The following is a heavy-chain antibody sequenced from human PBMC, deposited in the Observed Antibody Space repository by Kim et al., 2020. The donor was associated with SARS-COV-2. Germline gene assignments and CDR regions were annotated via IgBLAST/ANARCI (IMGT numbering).Heavy chain of an antibody. V-gene: IGHV4-59*01. D-gene: IGHD6-19*01. Sequence: SETLSRTCTVSGGSISSYYWSWIRQPPGKGLEWIGYIYYSGSTNYNPSLKSRVTISVDTSKNQFSLKLSSVTAADTAVYYCARDSGSGFDYWGQGTLVTVSS. CDR1: GGSISSYY. J-gene: IGHJ4*02. CDR3: ARDSGSGFDY. CDR2: IYYSGST.